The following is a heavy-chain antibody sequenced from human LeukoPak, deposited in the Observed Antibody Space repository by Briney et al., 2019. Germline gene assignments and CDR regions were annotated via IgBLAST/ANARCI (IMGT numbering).Heavy chain of an antibody. V-gene: IGHV3-48*03. J-gene: IGHJ4*02. Sequence: PGGSLRLSCAASGFTFSSYEMNWVRQAPGKGLEWVSYISSSGRTIYYADSVKGRVTISRDNAKNSLYLQMNSLRAEDTAVYYCARDPAAGTYYFDYWGQGTLVTVSS. D-gene: IGHD6-13*01. CDR1: GFTFSSYE. CDR3: ARDPAAGTYYFDY. CDR2: ISSSGRTI.